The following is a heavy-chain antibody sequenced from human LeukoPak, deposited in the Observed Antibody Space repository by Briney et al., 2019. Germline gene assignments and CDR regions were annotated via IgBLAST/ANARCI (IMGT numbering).Heavy chain of an antibody. D-gene: IGHD6-13*01. V-gene: IGHV1-2*02. CDR1: GYTFTGYY. CDR2: INPNSGGT. J-gene: IGHJ5*02. CDR3: ARDYSSSYKYWFDP. Sequence: ASVKVSCKASGYTFTGYYMHWVRQAPGQGLEWMGGINPNSGGTNYAQKFQGRVTMTRDTSISTAYMELSRLRSDDTAVYYCARDYSSSYKYWFDPWGQGTLVTVSS.